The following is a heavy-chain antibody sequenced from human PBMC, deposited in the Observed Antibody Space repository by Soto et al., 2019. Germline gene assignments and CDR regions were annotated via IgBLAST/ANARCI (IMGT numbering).Heavy chain of an antibody. CDR2: VKQDGSER. D-gene: IGHD3-3*01. CDR1: GFTFSSYW. CDR3: ASIRFLEWSAPGMDV. Sequence: PGGSLRLSCAASGFTFSSYWMSWVRQALGKGLEWVANVKQDGSERYYVDSVKGRFTISRDNAKNSLYLQMNSLRAEDTAVYYCASIRFLEWSAPGMDVYGQRTTVTVSS. V-gene: IGHV3-7*03. J-gene: IGHJ6*02.